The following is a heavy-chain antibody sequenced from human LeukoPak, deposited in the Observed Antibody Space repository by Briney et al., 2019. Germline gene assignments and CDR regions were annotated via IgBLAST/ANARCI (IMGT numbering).Heavy chain of an antibody. CDR3: ASLSTTVDY. CDR2: IYTSGST. CDR1: GGSISSGSYY. Sequence: SQTLSLTCTVSGGSISSGSYYWSWIRQPAGQGLQWIARIYTSGSTNYNPSLRSRVTISLDTSKNQFSLKLSSVTAADTAVYYCASLSTTVDYWGQGTLVTVSS. V-gene: IGHV4-61*02. J-gene: IGHJ4*02. D-gene: IGHD4-17*01.